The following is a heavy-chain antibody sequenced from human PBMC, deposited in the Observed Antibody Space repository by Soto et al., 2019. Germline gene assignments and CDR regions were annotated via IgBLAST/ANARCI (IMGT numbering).Heavy chain of an antibody. J-gene: IGHJ4*02. V-gene: IGHV3-23*01. CDR2: ISGSGGNT. D-gene: IGHD1-7*01. CDR3: AKPTGVNYRFDC. CDR1: GFTFSTYA. Sequence: EVQLLESGGGLVQPGGSLTLSCAASGFTFSTYAMSWVRQAPGKGLEWVSGISGSGGNTYYADSGKGRFTVSRDNSKSKLYLQMNSLRAGDTAVYYCAKPTGVNYRFDCWGQGTLVTVSA.